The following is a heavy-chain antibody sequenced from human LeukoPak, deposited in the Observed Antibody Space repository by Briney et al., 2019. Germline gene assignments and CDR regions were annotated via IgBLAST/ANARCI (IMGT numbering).Heavy chain of an antibody. J-gene: IGHJ4*02. CDR1: GFTFSSYA. CDR2: ISGSGGST. D-gene: IGHD5-12*01. V-gene: IGHV3-23*01. CDR3: VRDGHSGYDYRDY. Sequence: GGSLRLSCAASGFTFSSYAMSWVRQAPGKGLEWVSAISGSGGSTYYADSVKGRFTISRDNSENTLYLQMNSLRDEDTAVYYCVRDGHSGYDYRDYWGQGTRVTVSS.